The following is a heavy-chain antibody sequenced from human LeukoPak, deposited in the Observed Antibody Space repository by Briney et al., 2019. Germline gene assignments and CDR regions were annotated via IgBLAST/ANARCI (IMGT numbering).Heavy chain of an antibody. CDR3: ARAGGVSFVARWFDP. V-gene: IGHV1-2*02. CDR1: GYXFTGYY. D-gene: IGHD3-16*01. Sequence: ASVKVSCKASGYXFTGYYMHWVRQAPGQGLKWMGWINPNSGGTNYAQKFQGRVTMTRDTSISTAYMELSRLRSDDTAVYYCARAGGVSFVARWFDPWGQGSLVTVSS. CDR2: INPNSGGT. J-gene: IGHJ5*02.